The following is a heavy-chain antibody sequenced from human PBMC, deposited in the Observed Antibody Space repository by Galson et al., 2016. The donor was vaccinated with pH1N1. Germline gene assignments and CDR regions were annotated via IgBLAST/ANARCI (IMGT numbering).Heavy chain of an antibody. CDR2: FDPEGDET. D-gene: IGHD2-2*01. J-gene: IGHJ6*03. V-gene: IGHV1-24*01. CDR1: GYTVTELS. CDR3: ATGYWCSPNYCYGYFYYNLGV. Sequence: SVKVSCKVSGYTVTELSMNWVRQAPGKGLEWMGGFDPEGDETVYAQRFEGRLTMTADGSTDTAYMQLSNLRSEDTAVYYCATGYWCSPNYCYGYFYYNLGVGGRGTTVAVSS.